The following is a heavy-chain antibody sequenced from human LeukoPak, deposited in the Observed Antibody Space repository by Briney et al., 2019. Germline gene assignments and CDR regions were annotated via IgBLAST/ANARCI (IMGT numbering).Heavy chain of an antibody. CDR1: GFTFSSYA. CDR3: AKDHSVDTVTSMGYFDY. Sequence: PGGSLRLSCAASGFTFSSYAMSWVRQAPGKGLEWVSGISGSGGSTYYADSVKGRFTISRDNSKNTLYLQMNSLRAEDTAVYYCAKDHSVDTVTSMGYFDYWGQGTLVTVSS. V-gene: IGHV3-23*01. D-gene: IGHD4-11*01. CDR2: ISGSGGST. J-gene: IGHJ4*02.